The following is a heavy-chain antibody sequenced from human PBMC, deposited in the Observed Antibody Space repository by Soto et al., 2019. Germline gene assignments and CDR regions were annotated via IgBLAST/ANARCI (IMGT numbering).Heavy chain of an antibody. V-gene: IGHV3-66*01. Sequence: GGSLRLSCAASGFTVSSNYMSWVRQAPGKGLEWVSVIYSGGSTYYADSVKGRFTISRDNSKNTLYLQMNSLRAEDTAVYYCSKDLEGLQFLVEASFCFYDCGQGDLVPVSA. D-gene: IGHD3-16*02. J-gene: IGHJ1*01. CDR2: IYSGGST. CDR3: SKDLEGLQFLVEASFCFYD. CDR1: GFTVSSNY.